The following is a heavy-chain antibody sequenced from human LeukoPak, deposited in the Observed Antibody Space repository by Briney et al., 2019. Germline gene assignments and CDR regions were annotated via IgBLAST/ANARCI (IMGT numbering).Heavy chain of an antibody. Sequence: GGSLRLSCAASVFTFSSDAMSCGRQAPGKGLGWVSAISGSGGRTYYADSVKGRFTISRDNSKNTLYLQMNSLRAEDTAVYYCAKSRGVQYGTYYYYYGMDVWGQGTTVTVSS. V-gene: IGHV3-23*01. CDR1: VFTFSSDA. CDR3: AKSRGVQYGTYYYYYGMDV. CDR2: ISGSGGRT. D-gene: IGHD1-1*01. J-gene: IGHJ6*02.